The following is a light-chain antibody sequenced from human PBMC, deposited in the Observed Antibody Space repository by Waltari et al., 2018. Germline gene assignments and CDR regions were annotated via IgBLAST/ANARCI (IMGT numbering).Light chain of an antibody. CDR3: QQFGGSPKYT. CDR1: QIISNNY. CDR2: GIS. J-gene: IGKJ2*01. Sequence: EIVLTQSPGTLSLSPGERATLSCRASQIISNNYLAWYQAKPVQAPRLLIYGISHRATGIPDRFSGGGSGTDFTLTISRLEPEDFAVYYCQQFGGSPKYTFGQGTKLEIK. V-gene: IGKV3-20*01.